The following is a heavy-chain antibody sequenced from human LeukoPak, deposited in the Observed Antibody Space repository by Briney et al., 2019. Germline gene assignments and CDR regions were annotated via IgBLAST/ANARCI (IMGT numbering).Heavy chain of an antibody. CDR3: ARDVAYCSSTSCYRGFDY. D-gene: IGHD2-2*01. J-gene: IGHJ4*02. CDR2: IYTSGST. Sequence: PSQTLSLTCTVSGGSISSGSYYWSWIRQPAGKGLEWIGRIYTSGSTNYNPSLKSRVTISVDTSKNQFSLKLSSVTAADTAVYYCARDVAYCSSTSCYRGFDYWGQGTLVTVSS. V-gene: IGHV4-61*02. CDR1: GGSISSGSYY.